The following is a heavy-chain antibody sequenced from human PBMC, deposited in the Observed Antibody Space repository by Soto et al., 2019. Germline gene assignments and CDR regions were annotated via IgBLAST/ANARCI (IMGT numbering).Heavy chain of an antibody. D-gene: IGHD3-10*01. CDR2: IYYSGST. CDR3: ASGGDYGRFDY. J-gene: IGHJ4*02. CDR1: GASISSDY. V-gene: IGHV4-59*01. Sequence: SETLSLTCSVSGASISSDYGSWIRQPPGKGLEWIGYIYYSGSTNYNPSLKSRVTISINTSKNQFSLNLSSVTAADTAVYYCASGGDYGRFDYWGQGTLVTVSS.